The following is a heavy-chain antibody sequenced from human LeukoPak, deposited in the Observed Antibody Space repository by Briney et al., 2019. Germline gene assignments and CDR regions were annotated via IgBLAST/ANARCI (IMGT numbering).Heavy chain of an antibody. Sequence: ASVKVSCKASGYTFTSYGISWLRQAPGQGLEWMGWISAYNGNTNYAQKLQGRVTMTTDTSTSTAYMELRSLRSDDTAVYYCARDRWELHVNWFDPWGQGTLVTVSS. CDR1: GYTFTSYG. CDR3: ARDRWELHVNWFDP. CDR2: ISAYNGNT. V-gene: IGHV1-18*01. J-gene: IGHJ5*02. D-gene: IGHD1-26*01.